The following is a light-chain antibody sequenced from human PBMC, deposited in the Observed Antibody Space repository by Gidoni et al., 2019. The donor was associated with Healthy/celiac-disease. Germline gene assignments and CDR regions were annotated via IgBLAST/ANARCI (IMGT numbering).Light chain of an antibody. CDR2: DVS. J-gene: IGLJ1*01. V-gene: IGLV2-11*01. CDR3: CSYAGSYTFAV. CDR1: SSDVGGYNY. Sequence: QSALTQPRSVSGSPGQSVTISCTGTSSDVGGYNYVSWYQQHPGKAPKLMISDVSKRPSGVPDRFSGSKSGNTASLTISGLQAEDEADYYCCSYAGSYTFAVVGTGTKVTVL.